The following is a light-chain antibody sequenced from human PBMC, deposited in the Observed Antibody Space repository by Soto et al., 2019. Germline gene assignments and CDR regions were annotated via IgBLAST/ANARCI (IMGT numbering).Light chain of an antibody. J-gene: IGKJ1*01. CDR2: GAS. CDR3: QQYNNWPPGT. V-gene: IGKV3-15*01. CDR1: QSVSSTY. Sequence: EIVLTQSPGTLSLSPGERATLSCRASQSVSSTYLIWYQQKPGQAPRLLIYGASTRATGIPARLRGSGSGTEFTLTISSLQSEDFAVYYCQQYNNWPPGTFGQGTKVDIK.